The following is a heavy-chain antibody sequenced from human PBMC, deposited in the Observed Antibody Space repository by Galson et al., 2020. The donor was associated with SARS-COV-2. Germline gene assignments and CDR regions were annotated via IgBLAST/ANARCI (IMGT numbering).Heavy chain of an antibody. CDR1: GYTFTGYY. V-gene: IGHV1-2*02. D-gene: IGHD2-15*01. J-gene: IGHJ6*02. CDR3: ARVGIARGYYYYGMDV. Sequence: ASVKVPCKASGYTFTGYYMHWVRQAPGQGLEWMGWINPNSGGTNYAQKFQGRVTMTRDTSISTAYMELSRLRSDDTAVYYCARVGIARGYYYYGMDVWGQGTTVSVSS. CDR2: INPNSGGT.